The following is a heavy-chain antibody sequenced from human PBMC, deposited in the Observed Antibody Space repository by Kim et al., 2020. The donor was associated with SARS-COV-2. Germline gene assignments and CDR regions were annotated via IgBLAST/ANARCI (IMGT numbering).Heavy chain of an antibody. CDR1: GFTFSSYA. D-gene: IGHD3-22*01. V-gene: IGHV3-30*04. CDR2: ISYDGSNK. Sequence: GGSLRLSCAASGFTFSSYAMHWVRQAPGKGLEWVAVISYDGSNKYYADSVKGRFTISRDNSKNTLYLQMNSLRAEDTAVYYCARSLMYYDSSGYRDIYGMDVWGQGTTVTVSS. J-gene: IGHJ6*02. CDR3: ARSLMYYDSSGYRDIYGMDV.